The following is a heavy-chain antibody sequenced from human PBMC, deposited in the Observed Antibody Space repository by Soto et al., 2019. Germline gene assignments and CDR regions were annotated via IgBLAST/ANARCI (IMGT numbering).Heavy chain of an antibody. J-gene: IGHJ4*02. CDR3: ARFHYDMLTGYYFDY. Sequence: ASVKVSCKASGYTFTSYDINWVRQATGQGLEWMGWMNPNSGNTGYAKKFQGRVTMTRNTSISTAYMERSSLRSEDTAVYSCARFHYDMLTGYYFDYWGQGTLVTVSS. D-gene: IGHD3-9*01. CDR2: MNPNSGNT. V-gene: IGHV1-8*01. CDR1: GYTFTSYD.